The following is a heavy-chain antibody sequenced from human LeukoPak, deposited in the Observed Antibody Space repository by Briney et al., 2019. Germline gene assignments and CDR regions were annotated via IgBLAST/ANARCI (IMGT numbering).Heavy chain of an antibody. V-gene: IGHV1-24*01. Sequence: ASVKVSCEVSGYTLTELSMHWVRQAPGKGLEWMGGFDPEDGETIYAQKFQGRVTMTEDTSTDTAYMELSSLRSEDTAVYYCATVPTIFGVVIQSGWGQGTLVTVSS. CDR2: FDPEDGET. CDR3: ATVPTIFGVVIQSG. D-gene: IGHD3-3*01. J-gene: IGHJ4*02. CDR1: GYTLTELS.